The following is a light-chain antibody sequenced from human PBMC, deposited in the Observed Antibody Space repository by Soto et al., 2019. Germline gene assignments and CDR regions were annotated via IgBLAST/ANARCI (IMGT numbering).Light chain of an antibody. V-gene: IGKV1-39*01. Sequence: DIQMTQSPSSLSASVGDRVTISCRASQSISTHLNWYQQKSGKAPKLLIHTASTLLSGVPSRFSGSGSGTDFTLTISSLQPEDFATYSCPQSYSAPLTCGGGTQVDI. CDR2: TAS. CDR3: PQSYSAPLT. CDR1: QSISTH. J-gene: IGKJ4*01.